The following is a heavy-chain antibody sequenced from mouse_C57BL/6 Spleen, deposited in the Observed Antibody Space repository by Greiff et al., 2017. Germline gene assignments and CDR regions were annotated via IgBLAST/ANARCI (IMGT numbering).Heavy chain of an antibody. V-gene: IGHV1-18*01. CDR1: GYTFTDYN. CDR2: INPNNGGT. D-gene: IGHD2-1*01. CDR3: ARRIYYGNYDAMEQ. Sequence: EVQLQQSGPELVKPGASVKIPCKASGYTFTDYNMDWVKQSHGKSLEWIGDINPNNGGTIYNQKFKGKATLTVDTSSSTAYMELRSLTSEDTAVYYCARRIYYGNYDAMEQWGQGTS. J-gene: IGHJ4*01.